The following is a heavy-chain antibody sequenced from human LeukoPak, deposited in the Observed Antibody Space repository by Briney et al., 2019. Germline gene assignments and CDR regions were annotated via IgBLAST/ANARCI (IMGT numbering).Heavy chain of an antibody. CDR3: ARGPYCSSTSCYPDY. CDR2: ISAYNGNT. Sequence: ASVKVSCKASGYTFTSYGISWVRQAPGQGLEWMGWISAYNGNTNYAQKPQGRVTMTTDTSTSTAYMELRSLRSDDTAVYYCARGPYCSSTSCYPDYWGQGTLVTVSS. V-gene: IGHV1-18*01. J-gene: IGHJ4*02. D-gene: IGHD2-2*01. CDR1: GYTFTSYG.